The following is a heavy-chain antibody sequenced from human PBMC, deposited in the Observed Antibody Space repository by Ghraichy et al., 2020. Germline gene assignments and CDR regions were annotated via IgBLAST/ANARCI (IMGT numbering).Heavy chain of an antibody. D-gene: IGHD5-18*01. Sequence: LSLTCAASGFTFSSYAMHWVRQAPGKGLEWVAVISYDGSNKYYADSVKGRFTISRDNSKNTLYLQMNSLRAEDTAVYYCARDPLGPWIQLWSPYYYYGMDVWGQGTTVTVSS. CDR3: ARDPLGPWIQLWSPYYYYGMDV. CDR2: ISYDGSNK. V-gene: IGHV3-30-3*01. CDR1: GFTFSSYA. J-gene: IGHJ6*02.